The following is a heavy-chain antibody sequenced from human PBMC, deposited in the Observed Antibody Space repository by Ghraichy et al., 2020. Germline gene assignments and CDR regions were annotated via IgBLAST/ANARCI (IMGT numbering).Heavy chain of an antibody. CDR2: IYYSGST. CDR3: ARKYQLDNWFDP. J-gene: IGHJ5*02. Sequence: SETLSLTCAVSGGSISSGGYSWSWIRQPPGKGLEWIGYIYYSGSTYYNPSLKSRVTISVDTSKNQFSLKLSSVTAADTAVYYCARKYQLDNWFDPWGQGTLVTVSS. V-gene: IGHV4-30-4*07. CDR1: GGSISSGGYS. D-gene: IGHD2-2*01.